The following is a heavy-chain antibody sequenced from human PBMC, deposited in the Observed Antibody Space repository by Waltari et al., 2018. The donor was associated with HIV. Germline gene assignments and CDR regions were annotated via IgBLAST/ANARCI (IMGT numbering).Heavy chain of an antibody. J-gene: IGHJ6*02. Sequence: QVQLEESGPGLVKPSQTLSLTCPLPGGFIYDRNFWWSWLRQPAGKAPEWIGRAYFSGATNSNPSLGCRGSLSLDPSKRQISRRLTSVTAADTAVYCCARETFFRARRVSPYYVFNGIDVWGRGATVTVSS. V-gene: IGHV4-61*02. CDR2: AYFSGAT. CDR1: GGFIYDRNFW. CDR3: ARETFFRARRVSPYYVFNGIDV. D-gene: IGHD3-16*01.